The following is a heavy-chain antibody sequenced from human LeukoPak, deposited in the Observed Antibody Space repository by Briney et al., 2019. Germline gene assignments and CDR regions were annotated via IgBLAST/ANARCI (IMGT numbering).Heavy chain of an antibody. J-gene: IGHJ4*02. V-gene: IGHV1-18*01. D-gene: IGHD3-22*01. CDR2: ISAYNGNT. CDR3: ARDHYYDSSGYYYDY. CDR1: GYTSTSYG. Sequence: GASAKVSCKASGYTSTSYGISWVRQAPGQGLEGMGWISAYNGNTNYAQKLQGRVTMTTDTSTSTAYMELRSLRSDDTAVYYCARDHYYDSSGYYYDYWGQGTLVTVSS.